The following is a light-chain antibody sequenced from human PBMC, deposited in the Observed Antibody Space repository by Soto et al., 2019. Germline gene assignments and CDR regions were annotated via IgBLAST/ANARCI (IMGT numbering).Light chain of an antibody. J-gene: IGKJ2*01. CDR2: GAS. Sequence: EIVLTQSPGTLSLSPGERPTLSCRASQSVSSSYLAWYQQKPGQAPRLLIYGASSRATGIPDRFSGSGSGTDFTLTIRRLEPEDFAVYYCQQYGASPYTFGQGTKLETK. V-gene: IGKV3-20*01. CDR3: QQYGASPYT. CDR1: QSVSSSY.